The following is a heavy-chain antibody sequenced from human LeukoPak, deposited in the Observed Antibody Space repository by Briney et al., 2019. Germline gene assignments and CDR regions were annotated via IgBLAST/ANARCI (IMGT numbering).Heavy chain of an antibody. CDR3: ARVPGDDYYFDY. V-gene: IGHV1-2*02. CDR2: INPNSGGT. D-gene: IGHD7-27*01. J-gene: IGHJ4*02. Sequence: ASVKVSCKASVYTFTGYYMHWVRQAPGQGLEWMGWINPNSGGTNYAQKFQGRVTMTRDTSISTAYTELSRLRSDDTAVYYCARVPGDDYYFDYWGQGTLVTVSS. CDR1: VYTFTGYY.